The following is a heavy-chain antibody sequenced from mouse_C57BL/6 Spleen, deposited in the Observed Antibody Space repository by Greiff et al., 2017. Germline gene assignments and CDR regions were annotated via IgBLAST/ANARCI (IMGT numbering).Heavy chain of an antibody. Sequence: VKLMESGAELVRPGASVKLSCQASGYTFIDYYIHWVKQRPGQGLEWIARIYPGSGNTYYNEKFKGKATLTAERSSSTAYMQLRNLTSEGSAVYFCASYAMDYWGQGASVTVAS. J-gene: IGHJ4*01. CDR1: GYTFIDYY. CDR3: ASYAMDY. CDR2: IYPGSGNT. V-gene: IGHV1-76*01.